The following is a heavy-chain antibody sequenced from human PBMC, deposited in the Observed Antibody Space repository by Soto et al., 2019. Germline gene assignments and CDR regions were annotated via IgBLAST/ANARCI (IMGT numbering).Heavy chain of an antibody. Sequence: EVQLVESGGGLVKPGGSLRLSRAASGFTFSNAWMSWVRQAPGKGLEWVGRIKSKTDGGTTDYAAPVKGRFTISRDDSKNTLYLQMNSLKTEDTAVYYCTTGYSSSWTYGMDVWGQGTTVTVSS. D-gene: IGHD6-13*01. J-gene: IGHJ6*02. CDR1: GFTFSNAW. CDR2: IKSKTDGGTT. V-gene: IGHV3-15*01. CDR3: TTGYSSSWTYGMDV.